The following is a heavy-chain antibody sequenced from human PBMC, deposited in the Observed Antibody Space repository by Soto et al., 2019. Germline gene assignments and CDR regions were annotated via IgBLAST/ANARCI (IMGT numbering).Heavy chain of an antibody. CDR1: GFTFSSYS. Sequence: PGGSLRLSCAASGFTFSSYSMNWARQAPGKGLEWVSSISSSSSYIYYADSVKGRFTISRDNAKNSLYLQMNSLRAEDTAVYYCARLSTTGDYYYYGMDVWGQGTTVTVSS. CDR3: ARLSTTGDYYYYGMDV. CDR2: ISSSSSYI. V-gene: IGHV3-21*01. D-gene: IGHD7-27*01. J-gene: IGHJ6*02.